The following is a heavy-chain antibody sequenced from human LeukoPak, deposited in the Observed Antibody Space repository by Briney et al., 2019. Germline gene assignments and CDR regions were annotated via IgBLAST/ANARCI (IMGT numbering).Heavy chain of an antibody. V-gene: IGHV4-4*07. CDR2: IYTSGST. CDR3: VTEPGYCTGGRCYGGWFDP. D-gene: IGHD2-15*01. CDR1: GGSISAYY. J-gene: IGHJ5*02. Sequence: PSETLSLTCTVSGGSISAYYWSWIRQPAGKGLEWIGRIYTSGSTTYNPSLKSRVTMSVDTSKNQFSLKLTSVTAADTAVYYCVTEPGYCTGGRCYGGWFDPWGQGTLVTVSS.